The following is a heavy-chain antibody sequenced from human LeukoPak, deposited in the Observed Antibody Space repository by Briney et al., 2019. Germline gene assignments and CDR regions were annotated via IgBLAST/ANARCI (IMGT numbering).Heavy chain of an antibody. CDR1: GFTLSTNA. V-gene: IGHV3-23*01. Sequence: HPGGSLRLSCLTSGFTLSTNAMSWVRQAPGKGLEWISGISGSGASTYYADSVKGRFTISRDDSRNTLYLQMNRLRGDDTAVYYCAKDVGKWESLHFFDYWGQGTLVTVSS. CDR2: ISGSGAST. J-gene: IGHJ4*02. D-gene: IGHD1-26*01. CDR3: AKDVGKWESLHFFDY.